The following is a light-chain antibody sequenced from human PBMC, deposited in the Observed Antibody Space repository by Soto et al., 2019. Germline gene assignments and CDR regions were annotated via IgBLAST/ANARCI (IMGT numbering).Light chain of an antibody. V-gene: IGKV3-15*01. CDR1: QSVSSN. CDR2: GAS. Sequence: EIVMTQSPATLSVSPGERATLSCRASQSVSSNLAWYQQKPGQAPRLLIYGASTRATGIPARFSGSGSGKEFTLTLSSLQSEDFAVYYCQQYNNWPAITFGQGTRLEIK. CDR3: QQYNNWPAIT. J-gene: IGKJ5*01.